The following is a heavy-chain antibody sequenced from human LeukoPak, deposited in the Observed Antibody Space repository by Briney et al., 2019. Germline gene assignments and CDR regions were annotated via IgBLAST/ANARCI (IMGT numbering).Heavy chain of an antibody. Sequence: GASVKVSCKASGYTFIGYYTHWVRQAPGQGLEWMGWINPNTGDTNFAQKFQGRVTMTRDTSIATAYLELSRLNSDDTAVYYCATGSKGLRFNYYFDYWGQGTLVTVSS. CDR2: INPNTGDT. D-gene: IGHD5-12*01. V-gene: IGHV1-2*02. CDR1: GYTFIGYY. CDR3: ATGSKGLRFNYYFDY. J-gene: IGHJ4*02.